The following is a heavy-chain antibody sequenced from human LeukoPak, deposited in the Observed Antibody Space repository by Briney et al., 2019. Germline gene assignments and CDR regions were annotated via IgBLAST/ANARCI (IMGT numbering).Heavy chain of an antibody. CDR1: GYTLTELS. D-gene: IGHD3-22*01. CDR2: FDPEDGET. J-gene: IGHJ3*02. CDR3: ATVSPMTGDAFDI. V-gene: IGHV1-24*01. Sequence: ASVKVSCKVSGYTLTELSMHWVRQAPGKGLEWMGGFDPEDGETIYAQKFQGRVTMTEDTSTDTAYMELSSLRSGDTAVYYCATVSPMTGDAFDIWGQGTMVTVSS.